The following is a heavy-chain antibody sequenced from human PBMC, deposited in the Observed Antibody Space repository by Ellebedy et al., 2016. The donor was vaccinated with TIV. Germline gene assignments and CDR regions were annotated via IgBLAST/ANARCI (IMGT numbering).Heavy chain of an antibody. D-gene: IGHD6-13*01. Sequence: SETLSLTXAVSGGSISDGGYSWSWIRQPPGKGLEWIGYISHSGSTDYNPSLRGRVTISVDMSKNQFSLKLNSVTAADTAVYYCACISARLGQGDYWGQGTLVTVSS. V-gene: IGHV4-30-2*02. CDR2: ISHSGST. CDR1: GGSISDGGYS. CDR3: ACISARLGQGDY. J-gene: IGHJ4*02.